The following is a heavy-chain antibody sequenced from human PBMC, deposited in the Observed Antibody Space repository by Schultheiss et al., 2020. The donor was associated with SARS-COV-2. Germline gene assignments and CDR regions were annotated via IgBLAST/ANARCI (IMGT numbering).Heavy chain of an antibody. V-gene: IGHV3-23*01. CDR1: GFTFSNAW. Sequence: GGSLRLSCAASGFTFSNAWMSWVRQAPGKGLEWVSAISGSGGSTYYADSVKGRFTISRDNSKNTLYLQMNSLRAEDTALYYCAKDMAGIGRGFDYWGQGTLVTVSS. J-gene: IGHJ4*02. D-gene: IGHD6-19*01. CDR3: AKDMAGIGRGFDY. CDR2: ISGSGGST.